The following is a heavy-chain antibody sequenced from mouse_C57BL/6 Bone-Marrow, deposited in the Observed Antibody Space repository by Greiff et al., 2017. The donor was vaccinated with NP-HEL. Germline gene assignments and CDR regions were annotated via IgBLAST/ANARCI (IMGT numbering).Heavy chain of an antibody. CDR2: INPSDSDT. D-gene: IGHD2-3*01. J-gene: IGHJ3*01. CDR3: AIWLLLGWCAY. CDR1: GYTFTSYW. Sequence: QVQLQQPGAELVKPGASVKVSCKASGYTFTSYWMHWVKQRPGQGLEWIGRINPSDSDTNYNQKFKGKATLTVDKSSSTAYMQLSSLTSEDSAVYYCAIWLLLGWCAYWGQGTMVTVSA. V-gene: IGHV1-74*01.